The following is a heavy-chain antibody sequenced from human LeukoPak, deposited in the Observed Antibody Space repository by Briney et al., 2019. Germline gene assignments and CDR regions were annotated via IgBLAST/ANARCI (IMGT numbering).Heavy chain of an antibody. CDR1: GFTFHCYS. CDR2: ISGSGGST. Sequence: GGSLRLSCAASGFTFHCYSMRWVRQAPGKGLEWVTAISGSGGSTYYADYVTGRFTISRENSKNTLYLQMYSLRAEDTAVYYCAKDCYDSSGYYLDAFDIWGQGTMVTVSS. V-gene: IGHV3-23*01. CDR3: AKDCYDSSGYYLDAFDI. J-gene: IGHJ3*02. D-gene: IGHD3-22*01.